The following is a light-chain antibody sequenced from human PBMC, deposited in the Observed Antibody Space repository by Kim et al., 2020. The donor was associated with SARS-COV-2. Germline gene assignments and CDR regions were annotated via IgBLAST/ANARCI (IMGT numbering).Light chain of an antibody. CDR3: QQYESHPYI. V-gene: IGKV1-13*02. J-gene: IGKJ2*01. CDR2: DAS. Sequence: IQLTQSPSSLSASVGDRVTITCRASQGINRNLAWYQQRPGTVPKLLISDASSLESGVPSRFSGSGSGTDFTLTISGLQPGDFATYYCQQYESHPYIFGQGTKLEIK. CDR1: QGINRN.